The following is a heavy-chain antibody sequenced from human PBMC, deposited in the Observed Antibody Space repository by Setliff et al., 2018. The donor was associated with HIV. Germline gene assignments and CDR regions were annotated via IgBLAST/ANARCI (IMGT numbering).Heavy chain of an antibody. J-gene: IGHJ4*02. V-gene: IGHV3-30*01. CDR2: ISYDGSNK. CDR3: ARGRTVNYDILTGYPPSDY. D-gene: IGHD3-9*01. Sequence: GGSLRLSCAASGFTFSSYAMHWVRQAPGKGLEWVAVISYDGSNKYYADSVKGRFTISRDNSKNTLYLQMNSLRAEDTAVYYCARGRTVNYDILTGYPPSDYWGQGTQVTVSS. CDR1: GFTFSSYA.